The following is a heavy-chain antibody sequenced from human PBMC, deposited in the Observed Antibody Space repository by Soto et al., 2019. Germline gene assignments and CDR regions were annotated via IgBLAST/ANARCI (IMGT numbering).Heavy chain of an antibody. V-gene: IGHV4-31*03. CDR3: ARSQGNQQLIYYFDMDV. CDR1: GGSISSGGDY. CDR2: IYYSGST. Sequence: QVQLQESGPGLVKPSQTLSLTCTVAGGSISSGGDYWSWIRQHPGKGLEWIGNIYYSGSTHYNPSLKSRVTISVDTSEIEFSLKLSSVTAADTAMYYCARSQGNQQLIYYFDMDVWGQGTTVTVSS. D-gene: IGHD6-13*01. J-gene: IGHJ6*02.